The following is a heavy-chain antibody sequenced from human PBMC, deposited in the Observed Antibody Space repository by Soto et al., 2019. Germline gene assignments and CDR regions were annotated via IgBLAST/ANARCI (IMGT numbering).Heavy chain of an antibody. J-gene: IGHJ4*02. CDR3: AKVGIGMFSHKHHFDH. CDR1: GFTFSSLG. Sequence: GGSLRLSCTASGFTFSSLGMAWVRQAPGKGLEWVSAISGSGDSSYYADSVKDRFTISRDNPTNTLYLQMNNLRAEDTAVYYCAKVGIGMFSHKHHFDHWGQGTQVTVSS. CDR2: ISGSGDSS. D-gene: IGHD2-2*03. V-gene: IGHV3-23*01.